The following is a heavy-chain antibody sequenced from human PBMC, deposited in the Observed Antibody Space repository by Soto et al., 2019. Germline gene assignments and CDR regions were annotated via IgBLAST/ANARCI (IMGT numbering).Heavy chain of an antibody. V-gene: IGHV3-66*01. Sequence: EVQLVESGGGLVQPGGSLRLSCAASGFTVSSNSMSWVRQAPGKGLEWVSVIYSGGSTYYADSVKGRFTISRDNSKNTLYLQMNSLRAEDTAVYYCARSPLNSPRGVPHFDYWGQGTLVTVSS. CDR2: IYSGGST. J-gene: IGHJ4*02. D-gene: IGHD2-2*01. CDR3: ARSPLNSPRGVPHFDY. CDR1: GFTVSSNS.